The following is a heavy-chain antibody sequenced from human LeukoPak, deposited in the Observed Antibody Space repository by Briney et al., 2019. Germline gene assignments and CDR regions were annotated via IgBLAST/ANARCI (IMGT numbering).Heavy chain of an antibody. CDR2: IYDSETT. Sequence: PSETLSLTCTVSGGTISRYYWSWIRQPPGKGLEWIASIYDSETTKYNPSLRSRATISSDTSKNQFSLKLSSVTAADTAVYYCARQAYSSGWYTAAYWGQGTLVIVSS. D-gene: IGHD6-19*01. CDR3: ARQAYSSGWYTAAY. V-gene: IGHV4-59*08. J-gene: IGHJ4*02. CDR1: GGTISRYY.